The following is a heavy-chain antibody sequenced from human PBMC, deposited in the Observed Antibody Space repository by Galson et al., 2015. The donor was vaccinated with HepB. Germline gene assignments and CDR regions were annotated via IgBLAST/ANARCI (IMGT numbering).Heavy chain of an antibody. D-gene: IGHD1-14*01. V-gene: IGHV3-7*03. J-gene: IGHJ4*02. CDR2: INQDGSER. Sequence: SLRLSCAASGFTFSSHWMSWVRQAPGKGLEWVANINQDGSERFHVDSMKGRFTISRDNAKNSLYLQMNSLRAEDTAVYYCARNHYWLFDYLGQGTLVTVSS. CDR1: GFTFSSHW. CDR3: ARNHYWLFDY.